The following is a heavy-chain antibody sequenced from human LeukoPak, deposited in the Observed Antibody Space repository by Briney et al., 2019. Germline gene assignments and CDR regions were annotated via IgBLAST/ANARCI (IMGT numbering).Heavy chain of an antibody. CDR2: IKQGGSEK. CDR3: ARDRTINWFDP. CDR1: GFTFSSYW. Sequence: GGSLRLSCAASGFTFSSYWMSWVRQAPGKGLEWVANIKQGGSEKYYVDFVKGRFTISRDNAKNSLYLQMNSLRAEDTAVYYCARDRTINWFDPWGQGTLVTVSS. D-gene: IGHD1-1*01. J-gene: IGHJ5*02. V-gene: IGHV3-7*01.